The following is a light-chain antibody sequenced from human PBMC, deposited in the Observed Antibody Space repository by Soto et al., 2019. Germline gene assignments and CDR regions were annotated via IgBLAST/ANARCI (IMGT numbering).Light chain of an antibody. CDR1: SSEVGGYNY. Sequence: QSALTQPASVSGSPGQSITISCTGTSSEVGGYNYVSWYQQHPGKAPKLMIYDVSNRPSGVSNRFSGSKSDNTASLTISGLQAEDEADYYCSSYTSSSTLLRVVFGGGTQLTVL. V-gene: IGLV2-14*01. CDR3: SSYTSSSTLLRVV. CDR2: DVS. J-gene: IGLJ2*01.